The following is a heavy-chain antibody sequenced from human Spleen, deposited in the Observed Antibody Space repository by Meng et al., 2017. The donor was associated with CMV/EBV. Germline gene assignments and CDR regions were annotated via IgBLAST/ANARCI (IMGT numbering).Heavy chain of an antibody. V-gene: IGHV3-30*04. D-gene: IGHD6-6*01. J-gene: IGHJ6*02. CDR3: ARDQSPLRAARDYYGMDV. CDR1: GFTFNTYA. Sequence: GESLKISCAASGFTFNTYAMHWVRQAPGKGLEWVAVISYDGSNKYYADSVKGRFTISRDNSKNTLYLQMNSLRAEDTAVYYCARDQSPLRAARDYYGMDVWGQGTTVTVSS. CDR2: ISYDGSNK.